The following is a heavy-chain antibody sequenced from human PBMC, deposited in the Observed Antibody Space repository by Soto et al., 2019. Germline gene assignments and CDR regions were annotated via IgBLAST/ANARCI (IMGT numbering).Heavy chain of an antibody. J-gene: IGHJ4*02. D-gene: IGHD6-19*01. Sequence: QITLKESGPTLVKPTQTLTLTCTFSGFSLSTSGVGVGWIRQPPGKALEWLALIYWEDDKRYSPSLKSRLTITKDNSKNQVVLTMTNVDPVDTATYYCAHTQQWLVYFDYWGQGTLVTVSS. V-gene: IGHV2-5*02. CDR2: IYWEDDK. CDR1: GFSLSTSGVG. CDR3: AHTQQWLVYFDY.